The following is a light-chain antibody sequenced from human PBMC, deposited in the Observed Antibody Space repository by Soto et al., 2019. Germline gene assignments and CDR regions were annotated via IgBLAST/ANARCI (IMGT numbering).Light chain of an antibody. CDR1: SSDIGSSNL. CDR3: CSHTDGTTVI. CDR2: EGN. V-gene: IGLV2-23*01. J-gene: IGLJ2*01. Sequence: QSAPTQPASVSGSPGQSIPISCTGTSSDIGSSNLVSWYQHHPGKAPKLIIYEGNKRPSGVSNRFSGSKSGNTASLTISGLQAEDEADYYCCSHTDGTTVIFGGGTKLTVL.